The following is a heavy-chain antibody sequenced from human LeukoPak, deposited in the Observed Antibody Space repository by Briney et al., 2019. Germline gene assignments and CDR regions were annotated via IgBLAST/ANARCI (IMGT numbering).Heavy chain of an antibody. CDR3: ANGDDSGYGWFDY. J-gene: IGHJ4*02. V-gene: IGHV4-39*07. Sequence: KSSETLSLTCTVSGGSITSSSCYWDWIRQPPGKGLEWIGSVYYSGSTYYNPSLKSRVTISVDTSKSQFSLKLRSVTAADTAVYYCANGDDSGYGWFDYWGQGTLVTVSS. D-gene: IGHD3-10*01. CDR2: VYYSGST. CDR1: GGSITSSSCY.